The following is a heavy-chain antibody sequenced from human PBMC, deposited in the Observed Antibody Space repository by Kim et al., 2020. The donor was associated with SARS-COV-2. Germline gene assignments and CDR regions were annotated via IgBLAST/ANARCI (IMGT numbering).Heavy chain of an antibody. D-gene: IGHD1-1*01. J-gene: IGHJ4*02. V-gene: IGHV1-18*01. Sequence: QKLQGRVTMTTDTSTSTAYMELRSLRSDDTAVYYCARGLNQYNWKLELDYWGQGTLVTVSS. CDR3: ARGLNQYNWKLELDY.